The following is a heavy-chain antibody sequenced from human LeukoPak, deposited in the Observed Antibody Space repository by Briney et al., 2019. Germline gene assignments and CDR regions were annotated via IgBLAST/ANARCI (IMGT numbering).Heavy chain of an antibody. D-gene: IGHD6-19*01. V-gene: IGHV4-4*02. CDR3: ARGSSGWYRLRAFDI. Sequence: SETLSLTCAVSGGSISSGNWWSWVRQPPGKGLEWIGEIYHSGRTIYNPSLKSRVTVSVDKSRSQFSLSLSSVTAADTAVYYCARGSSGWYRLRAFDIWGQGTMVTVSS. CDR1: GGSISSGNW. CDR2: IYHSGRT. J-gene: IGHJ3*02.